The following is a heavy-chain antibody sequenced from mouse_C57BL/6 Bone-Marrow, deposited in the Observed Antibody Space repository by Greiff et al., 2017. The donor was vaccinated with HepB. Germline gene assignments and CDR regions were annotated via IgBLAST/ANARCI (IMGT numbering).Heavy chain of an antibody. CDR3: ARSYYYGSSYYAMDY. CDR1: GFTFSDYY. Sequence: DVMLVESGGGLVQPGGSLKLSCAASGFTFSDYYMYWVRQTPEKRLEWVAYISNGGGSTYYPDTVKGRFTISRDNAKNTLYLQMSRLKSEDTAMYYCARSYYYGSSYYAMDYWGQGTSVTVSS. D-gene: IGHD1-1*01. J-gene: IGHJ4*01. CDR2: ISNGGGST. V-gene: IGHV5-12*01.